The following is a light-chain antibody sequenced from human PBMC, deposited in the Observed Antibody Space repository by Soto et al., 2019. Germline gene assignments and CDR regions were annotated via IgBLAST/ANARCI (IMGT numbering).Light chain of an antibody. V-gene: IGKV2-28*01. CDR1: QSLLHSDGYTY. J-gene: IGKJ2*01. CDR2: LTF. Sequence: DIVMTQSPLSLPVTPGEPASISCRSSQSLLHSDGYTYMDWYLQKPGQSPQVLIYLTFNRDSGVPDRFSGSGSGTDFTLKISRVEAGDAGVYYCMQALQTPYTFGQGTKLEIK. CDR3: MQALQTPYT.